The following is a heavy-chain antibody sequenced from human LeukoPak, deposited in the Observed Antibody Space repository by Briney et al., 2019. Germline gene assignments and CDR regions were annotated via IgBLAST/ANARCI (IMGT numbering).Heavy chain of an antibody. D-gene: IGHD4-17*01. CDR3: ARDLGEKFDY. CDR1: GFTFSDYY. V-gene: IGHV3-11*01. J-gene: IGHJ4*02. Sequence: GGSLRLSCAASGFTFSDYYMSWIRQAPGRGLEWLSYISSSGSTIYYADSVKGRFTISRDNAKNSLYLQTNSLRAEATAVYYCARDLGEKFDYWGQGTLVTVSS. CDR2: ISSSGSTI.